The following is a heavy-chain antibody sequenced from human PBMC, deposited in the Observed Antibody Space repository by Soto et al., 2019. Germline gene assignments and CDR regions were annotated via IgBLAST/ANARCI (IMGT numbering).Heavy chain of an antibody. J-gene: IGHJ6*03. Sequence: GGSLRLSCAASGFTFSNAWMSWVRQAPGKGLEWVGRIKSKTDGGTTDYAAPVKGRFTISRDDSKNTLYLKMNSLKTEDTAVYYCTTISPLQSPRYYYYYMDVWGKGTTVTVSS. CDR1: GFTFSNAW. D-gene: IGHD3-10*01. CDR3: TTISPLQSPRYYYYYMDV. V-gene: IGHV3-15*01. CDR2: IKSKTDGGTT.